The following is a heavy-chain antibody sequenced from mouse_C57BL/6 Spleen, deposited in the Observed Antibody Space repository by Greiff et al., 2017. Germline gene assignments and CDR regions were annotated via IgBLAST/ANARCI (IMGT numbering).Heavy chain of an antibody. V-gene: IGHV1-42*01. Sequence: EVKVVESGPELVKPGASVKISCKASGYSFTGYYMNWVKQSPEKSLEWIGEINPSTGGTTYNQKFKAKATLTVDKSSSTAYMQLKSLTSEDSAVYYCARSGSPFAYWGQGTLVTVSA. CDR3: ARSGSPFAY. CDR1: GYSFTGYY. J-gene: IGHJ3*01. D-gene: IGHD3-1*01. CDR2: INPSTGGT.